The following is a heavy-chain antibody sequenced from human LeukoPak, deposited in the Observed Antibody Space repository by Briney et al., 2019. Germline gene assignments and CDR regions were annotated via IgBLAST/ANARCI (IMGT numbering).Heavy chain of an antibody. Sequence: GGSLRLSCVASGFTFNTYGIHWVRQAPGKGLEWVAGISSDGNNKGYSDSVKGRFTISRDNSKNTLYLQMNSLRAEDTAVYYCAKAAYCTSTSCHFSGYAQRPLDSWGQGTLVTVSS. V-gene: IGHV3-30*18. CDR3: AKAAYCTSTSCHFSGYAQRPLDS. D-gene: IGHD2-2*01. J-gene: IGHJ4*02. CDR2: ISSDGNNK. CDR1: GFTFNTYG.